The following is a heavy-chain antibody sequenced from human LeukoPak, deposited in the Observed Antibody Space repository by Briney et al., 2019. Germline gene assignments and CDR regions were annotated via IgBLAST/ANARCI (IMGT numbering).Heavy chain of an antibody. CDR1: GFTFSSYA. CDR2: ISYDGSNK. D-gene: IGHD6-13*01. V-gene: IGHV3-30*04. J-gene: IGHJ4*02. CDR3: ARSPGKQQLVRPFDY. Sequence: PGRSLRLSCAASGFTFSSYAMHWVRQAPGKGLEWVAVISYDGSNKYYADSVKGRFTIPRDNSKNTLYLQMNSLRAEDTAVYYCARSPGKQQLVRPFDYWGQGTLVTVSS.